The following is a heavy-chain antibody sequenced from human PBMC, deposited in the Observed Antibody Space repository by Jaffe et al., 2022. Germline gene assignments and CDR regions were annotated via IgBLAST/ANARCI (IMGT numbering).Heavy chain of an antibody. D-gene: IGHD2-2*01. CDR1: GYTFTGYY. Sequence: QVQLVQSGAEVKKPGASVKVSCKASGYTFTGYYMHWVRQAPGQGLEWMGRINPNSGGTNYAQKFQGRVTMTRDTSISTAYMELSRLRSDDTAVYYCARVKGYCSSTSCPFPRPEYYYYYYMDVWGKGTTVTVSS. CDR2: INPNSGGT. J-gene: IGHJ6*03. CDR3: ARVKGYCSSTSCPFPRPEYYYYYYMDV. V-gene: IGHV1-2*06.